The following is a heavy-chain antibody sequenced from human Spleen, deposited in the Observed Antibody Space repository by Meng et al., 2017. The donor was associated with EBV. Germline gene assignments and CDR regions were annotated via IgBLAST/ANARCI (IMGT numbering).Heavy chain of an antibody. Sequence: QLHEPGSGLVKPSQTPSLTCAVSGVSISRDAYSWSWIRQPPGKGLEWVAFISFDGSYKYYADSVKGRFTISRDNSKNTLYLQLNSLRAEDTAMYYCAKDLPPDPWGQGTLVTVSS. CDR2: ISFDGSYK. CDR3: AKDLPPDP. J-gene: IGHJ5*02. V-gene: IGHV3-30*18. CDR1: GVSISRDA.